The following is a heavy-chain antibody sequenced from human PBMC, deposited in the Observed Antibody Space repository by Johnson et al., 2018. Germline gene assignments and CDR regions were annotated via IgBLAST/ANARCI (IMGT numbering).Heavy chain of an antibody. D-gene: IGHD4-17*01. J-gene: IGHJ2*01. CDR1: GFTFSSYG. V-gene: IGHV3-33*01. CDR2: IGYDGSNK. CDR3: ARNSRGYGDYPYWYFDL. Sequence: QVQLVQSGGGVVQPGRSLRLSCAASGFTFSSYGMHWVRQAPGKGLEWVAVIGYDGSNKYYADSVQGRFTISRDNSKNTLYLKMNSLRAEDKAVFYWARNSRGYGDYPYWYFDLWGRGTLVTVSS.